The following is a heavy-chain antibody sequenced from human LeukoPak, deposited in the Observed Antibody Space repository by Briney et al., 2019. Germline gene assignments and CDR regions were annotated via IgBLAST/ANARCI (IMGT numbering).Heavy chain of an antibody. CDR3: AKNQQYYYYGMDV. CDR2: IKQDGSEK. Sequence: GGSLRLFCAVSGFTFSSYAMSWVRQAPGKGLEWVANIKQDGSEKYYVDSVKGRFTISRDNAKNSLYLQMNSLRAEDTAVYYCAKNQQYYYYGMDVWGQGTTVTVSS. CDR1: GFTFSSYA. V-gene: IGHV3-7*01. J-gene: IGHJ6*02. D-gene: IGHD6-13*01.